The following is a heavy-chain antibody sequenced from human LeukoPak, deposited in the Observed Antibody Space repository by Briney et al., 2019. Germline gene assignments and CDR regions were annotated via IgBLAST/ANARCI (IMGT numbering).Heavy chain of an antibody. Sequence: PSETLSLTCTVSGRSISNSRYYWGWIRQPPGKGLEWIGSVCYSGSTYYNPSLKSRVTISVDTSKNQFSLKLSSVTAADTAVYYCARQYSGDSRSPFFDYWGRGTLVTVSS. J-gene: IGHJ4*02. CDR2: VCYSGST. V-gene: IGHV4-39*01. CDR3: ARQYSGDSRSPFFDY. D-gene: IGHD5-18*01. CDR1: GRSISNSRYY.